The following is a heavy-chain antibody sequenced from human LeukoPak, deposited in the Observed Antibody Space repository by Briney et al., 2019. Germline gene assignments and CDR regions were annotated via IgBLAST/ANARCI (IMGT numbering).Heavy chain of an antibody. J-gene: IGHJ4*02. Sequence: PSETLSLTCAVYGGSFSGYHWSWIRQPPGKGLEWIGEINHSGSTNYNPSLKSRVAISVDTSKNQFSLKLSSVTAADTAVYYCAILGRGAMAPIDYWGQGTLVTVSS. CDR2: INHSGST. D-gene: IGHD3-10*01. CDR1: GGSFSGYH. CDR3: AILGRGAMAPIDY. V-gene: IGHV4-34*01.